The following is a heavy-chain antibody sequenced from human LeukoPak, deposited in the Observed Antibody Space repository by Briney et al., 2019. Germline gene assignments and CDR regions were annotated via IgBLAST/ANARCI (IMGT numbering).Heavy chain of an antibody. Sequence: GGSLRLSCAASGLIFGSRWMSWIRQAPGKGLEWVANIKRDGSGEYYLDSVKGRFTISRDNAKNSLYLQMNSLRAEDTAVYYCASLLGDKTIFVFWRERTLVTVSS. CDR1: GLIFGSRW. CDR2: IKRDGSGE. CDR3: ASLLGDKTIFVF. V-gene: IGHV3-7*01. J-gene: IGHJ4*02. D-gene: IGHD3-3*01.